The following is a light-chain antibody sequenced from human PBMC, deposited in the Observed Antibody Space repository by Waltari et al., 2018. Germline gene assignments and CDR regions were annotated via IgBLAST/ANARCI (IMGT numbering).Light chain of an antibody. CDR2: DVF. Sequence: QSALTQPASVSGSPGQSISISCTGISSDVGGFNFVSWYQQHPGKAPKLMFYDVFIRPSGVSPRFSGSKSDNAASLAISGLQAEDEAVYYCSSYTASPPHVVFGGGTK. CDR3: SSYTASPPHVV. J-gene: IGLJ2*01. CDR1: SSDVGGFNF. V-gene: IGLV2-14*03.